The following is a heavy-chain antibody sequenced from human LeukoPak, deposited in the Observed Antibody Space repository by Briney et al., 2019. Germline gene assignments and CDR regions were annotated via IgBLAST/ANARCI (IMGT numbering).Heavy chain of an antibody. D-gene: IGHD5/OR15-5a*01. CDR2: IYYSGST. CDR3: ARRRTLRLDAFDP. CDR1: GGSVSSGSYY. V-gene: IGHV4-61*01. Sequence: PSETLSLTCTVSGGSVSSGSYYWSWIRQPPGKGLEWIGYIYYSGSTNYNPSLKSRVTISVDTSKNQFSLKLSSVTAADTAVYYCARRRTLRLDAFDPWGQGTLVTVSS. J-gene: IGHJ5*02.